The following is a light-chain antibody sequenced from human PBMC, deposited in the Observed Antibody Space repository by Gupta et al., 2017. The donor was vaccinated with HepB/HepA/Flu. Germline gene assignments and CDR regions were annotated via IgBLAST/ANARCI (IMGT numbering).Light chain of an antibody. CDR2: LEDSGSY. CDR1: SGHSNYV. Sequence: QPVLPRSSSDTPSMGLSDKLPCTLSSGHSNYVIAWHQQQPGKAPPYLMNLEDSGSYKKVSGVPDRFSGSSSVADRYLTISHRESEDEAYYYCYTWNSNTQVFGGGTKLTVL. J-gene: IGLJ3*02. CDR3: YTWNSNTQV. V-gene: IGLV4-60*03.